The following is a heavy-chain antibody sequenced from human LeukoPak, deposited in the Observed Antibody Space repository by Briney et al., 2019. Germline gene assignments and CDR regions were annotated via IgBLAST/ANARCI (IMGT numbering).Heavy chain of an antibody. Sequence: ASVKVSCKASGYTFTGYYMHWVRQAPGQGLEWMRWINPNSGGTNYAQKFQGRVTMTRDTSISTAYMELSRLRSDDAAVYYCARLEDIVVVPAASDFDYWGQGTLVTVSS. CDR2: INPNSGGT. D-gene: IGHD2-2*01. V-gene: IGHV1-2*02. CDR1: GYTFTGYY. CDR3: ARLEDIVVVPAASDFDY. J-gene: IGHJ4*02.